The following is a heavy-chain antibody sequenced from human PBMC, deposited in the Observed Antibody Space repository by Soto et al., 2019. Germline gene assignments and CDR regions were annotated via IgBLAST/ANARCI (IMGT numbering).Heavy chain of an antibody. V-gene: IGHV6-1*01. J-gene: IGHJ6*02. CDR1: GDSVSSNSAA. CDR3: ARNKGVPYGSGSYLAYGMDV. Sequence: SQTLSLTCAISGDSVSSNSAAWNWIRQSPSRGLEWLGRTYYRSKWYNDYAVSVKSRITINPDTSKNQFSLQLNSVTPEDTAVYYCARNKGVPYGSGSYLAYGMDVWGQGTTVTVSS. CDR2: TYYRSKWYN. D-gene: IGHD3-10*01.